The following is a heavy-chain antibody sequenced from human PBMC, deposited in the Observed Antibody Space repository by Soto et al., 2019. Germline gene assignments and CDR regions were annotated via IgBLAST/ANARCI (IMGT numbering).Heavy chain of an antibody. CDR1: GFTFSNFW. V-gene: IGHV3-7*01. J-gene: IGHJ6*02. D-gene: IGHD3-10*01. CDR2: IKKDGSEQ. CDR3: ASGNYYNGMDV. Sequence: EVQLLESGGGLVQPGGSLRLSCAASGFTFSNFWMTWVRQAPGKGLEWVANIKKDGSEQYYVGSVKGRFTVSRDNAKNSVDLQMNSLRPEDTAVYYCASGNYYNGMDVWGQGTTVTVSS.